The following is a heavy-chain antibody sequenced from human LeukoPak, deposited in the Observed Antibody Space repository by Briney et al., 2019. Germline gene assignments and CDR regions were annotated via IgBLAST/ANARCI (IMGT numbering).Heavy chain of an antibody. V-gene: IGHV4-30-2*01. J-gene: IGHJ4*02. CDR2: IYHSGSS. D-gene: IGHD3-22*01. Sequence: SKTLSLTCAVSGDSFSSGGYTWNWIRQPPGKGLEWIGYIYHSGSSSHNPSLKSRVTISVDRSNNQFSLKLNSVTASDTAVYYCARQKILDDNYDSSGYYVDQWGQGSLVTVSS. CDR3: ARQKILDDNYDSSGYYVDQ. CDR1: GDSFSSGGYT.